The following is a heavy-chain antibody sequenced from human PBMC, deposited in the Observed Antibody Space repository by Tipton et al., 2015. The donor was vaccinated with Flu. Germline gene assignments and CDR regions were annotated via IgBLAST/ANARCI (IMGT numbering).Heavy chain of an antibody. D-gene: IGHD3-16*01. CDR2: IYYSGST. Sequence: TLSLTCAVSGGSVTRSSYYWGWIRQPPGKGLEWIGSIYYSGSTYYNPSLKSRLAMSIDTSQSQFSLRLSSMTAADTAVYYCAKVKFGWVESWAQGTLVTVSS. V-gene: IGHV4-39*07. CDR3: AKVKFGWVES. J-gene: IGHJ5*01. CDR1: GGSVTRSSYY.